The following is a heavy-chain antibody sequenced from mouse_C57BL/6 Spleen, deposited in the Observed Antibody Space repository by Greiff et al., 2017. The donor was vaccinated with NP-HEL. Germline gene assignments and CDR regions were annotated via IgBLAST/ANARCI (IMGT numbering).Heavy chain of an antibody. Sequence: QVQLQQPGAELVKPGASVKLSCKASGYTFTSYWMQWVKQRPGQGLEWIGEIDPSDSYTNYNQKFKGKATLTVDTSSSTAYLQLSSLTSEDSAVYYCAREGPNWDGTGGYWGKGTTLTVSS. CDR3: AREGPNWDGTGGY. CDR1: GYTFTSYW. CDR2: IDPSDSYT. J-gene: IGHJ2*01. D-gene: IGHD4-1*01. V-gene: IGHV1-50*01.